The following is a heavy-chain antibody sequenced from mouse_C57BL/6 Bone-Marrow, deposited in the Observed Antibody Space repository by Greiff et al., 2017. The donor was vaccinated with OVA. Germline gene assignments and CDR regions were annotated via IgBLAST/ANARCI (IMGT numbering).Heavy chain of an antibody. V-gene: IGHV5-2*01. D-gene: IGHD2-3*01. Sequence: DVQLVESGGGLVQPGESLKLSCESNEYEFPSHDMSWVRKTPEKRLELVAAINSDGGSTYYPDTMERRFIISRDNTKKTLYLQMSSLRSEDTALYYCASSYDGYYLLAYWGQGTLVTVSA. CDR2: INSDGGST. CDR3: ASSYDGYYLLAY. J-gene: IGHJ3*01. CDR1: EYEFPSHD.